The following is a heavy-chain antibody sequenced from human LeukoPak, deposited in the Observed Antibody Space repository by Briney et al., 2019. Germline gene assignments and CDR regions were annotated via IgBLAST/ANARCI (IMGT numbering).Heavy chain of an antibody. CDR3: AKIPRSTSPVDY. CDR1: GFSFSDYY. CDR2: IRSGATTI. J-gene: IGHJ4*02. D-gene: IGHD5/OR15-5a*01. V-gene: IGHV3-11*04. Sequence: GGSLRLSCEASGFSFSDYYMSWIRQPPGKGLEWIAYIRSGATTIYYADSVKGRFTISRDNSKNTLYLQMNSLRAEDTAVYYCAKIPRSTSPVDYWGQGTLVTVSS.